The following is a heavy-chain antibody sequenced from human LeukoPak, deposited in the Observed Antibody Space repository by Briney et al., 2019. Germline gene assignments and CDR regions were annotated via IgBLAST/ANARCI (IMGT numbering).Heavy chain of an antibody. J-gene: IGHJ3*02. V-gene: IGHV3-23*01. CDR3: AKDPNGDYVGTFDM. CDR1: GFTFSGYP. Sequence: GKSLRLSCAASGFTFSGYPIHWVRQAPGKGLEWVSFISGNGGRTDYAESVKGRFTISRDNSKNTVYLQMNSLRDEDTATYYCAKDPNGDYVGTFDMWGQGTMVTVSP. CDR2: ISGNGGRT. D-gene: IGHD4-17*01.